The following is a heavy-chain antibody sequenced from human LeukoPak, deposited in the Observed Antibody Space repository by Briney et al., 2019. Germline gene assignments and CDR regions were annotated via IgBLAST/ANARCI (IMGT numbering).Heavy chain of an antibody. CDR1: GFTFSSYA. CDR2: ISYDGSNK. D-gene: IGHD3-10*01. J-gene: IGHJ3*02. CDR3: ASMVRGVDAFDI. V-gene: IGHV3-30-3*01. Sequence: GGSLRLSCAASGFTFSSYAMHWVRQAPGKGLEWVAVISYDGSNKYYADSVKGRFTISRDNSKNTLYLQMNSLRAEDTAVYYCASMVRGVDAFDIWGQGTMVTVSS.